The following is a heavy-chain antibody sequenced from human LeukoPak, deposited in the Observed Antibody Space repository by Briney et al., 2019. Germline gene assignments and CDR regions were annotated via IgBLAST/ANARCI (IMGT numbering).Heavy chain of an antibody. CDR3: AKDRPKYCSGGSCYSNFDY. CDR2: ISGSGGST. J-gene: IGHJ4*02. D-gene: IGHD2-15*01. Sequence: GGSLRLSCAASGFTFSSYAMSWVRQAPGKGLEWVSAISGSGGSTYYADSVKGRFTISRDNSKNTLYLQMNSLRAEDTAVYYCAKDRPKYCSGGSCYSNFDYWGQGTLVTVSS. CDR1: GFTFSSYA. V-gene: IGHV3-23*01.